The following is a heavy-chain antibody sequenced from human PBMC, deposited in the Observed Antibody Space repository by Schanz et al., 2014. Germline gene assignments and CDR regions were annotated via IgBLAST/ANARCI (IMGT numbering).Heavy chain of an antibody. Sequence: EVQLLESGGGLVQPGGSLRLSCATSGFSFSSYAINWVRQAPGKGLEWVSGISGSGASTYYADSVKGRFTISRDNSKNTMYLQINNLRADDTAVYYCARELPGVVAFDFWGQGTMVTVSS. D-gene: IGHD7-27*01. CDR2: ISGSGAST. V-gene: IGHV3-23*01. J-gene: IGHJ3*01. CDR1: GFSFSSYA. CDR3: ARELPGVVAFDF.